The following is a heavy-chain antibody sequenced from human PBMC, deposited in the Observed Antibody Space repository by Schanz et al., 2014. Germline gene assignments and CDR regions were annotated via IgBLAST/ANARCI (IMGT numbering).Heavy chain of an antibody. CDR1: GFTVSSDH. J-gene: IGHJ4*02. CDR3: ARDRGYCSGGSCLTFDY. CDR2: ISYDGSNK. V-gene: IGHV3-30*19. Sequence: VLLVESGGGFVQPGGSLGLSCVVSGFTVSSDHMSWVRQAPGKGLEWVAVISYDGSNKYYADSVKGRFTISRDNSKNTLYLQMNTLRAEDTAVYYCARDRGYCSGGSCLTFDYWGQGTLXTVSS. D-gene: IGHD2-15*01.